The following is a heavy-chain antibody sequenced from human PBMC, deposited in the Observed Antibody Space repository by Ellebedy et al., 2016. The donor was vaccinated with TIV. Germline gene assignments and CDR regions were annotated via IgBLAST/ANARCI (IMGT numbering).Heavy chain of an antibody. CDR1: GFTLSNYW. J-gene: IGHJ4*02. D-gene: IGHD2-8*01. CDR3: SRGMVGAGNGNEY. Sequence: GESLKISCAASGFTLSNYWMHWVRQAPGKGLVWVSRINCDGSNTSYVASVKGRFTISRDSAKNTLYLQMNSLRAEDTAVYYCSRGMVGAGNGNEYWGRGTLVTVSS. V-gene: IGHV3-74*01. CDR2: INCDGSNT.